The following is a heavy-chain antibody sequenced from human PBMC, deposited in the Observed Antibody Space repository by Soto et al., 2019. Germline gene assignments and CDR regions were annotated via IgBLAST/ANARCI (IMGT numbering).Heavy chain of an antibody. CDR1: GFSFSTHG. CDR2: ISYDGFIK. V-gene: IGHV3-30*18. D-gene: IGHD3-10*01. Sequence: QVQLVESGGGVVQPGRSLRLSCASSGFSFSTHGMQWVRQAPGKGLEWVAIISYDGFIKYSADDVKGRFTISRDNSKNTLFLQMDRLRAEDSAVYYCAKDLKASGGHSGTLNYYYGMDVWGQGPTVIVSS. J-gene: IGHJ6*02. CDR3: AKDLKASGGHSGTLNYYYGMDV.